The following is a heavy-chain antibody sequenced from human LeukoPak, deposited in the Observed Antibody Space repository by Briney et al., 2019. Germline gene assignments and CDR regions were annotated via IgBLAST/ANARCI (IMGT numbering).Heavy chain of an antibody. Sequence: SQTLSLTCTVSGGSISSGSYYWSWIRQPAGKGLEWIGSIYYSGSTYYNPSLKSRVTISVDTSKNQFSLKLSSVTAADTAVYYCARVNGDGYNYYYYYGMDVWGQGTTVTVSS. J-gene: IGHJ6*02. CDR1: GGSISSGSYY. V-gene: IGHV4-39*07. D-gene: IGHD5-24*01. CDR3: ARVNGDGYNYYYYYGMDV. CDR2: IYYSGST.